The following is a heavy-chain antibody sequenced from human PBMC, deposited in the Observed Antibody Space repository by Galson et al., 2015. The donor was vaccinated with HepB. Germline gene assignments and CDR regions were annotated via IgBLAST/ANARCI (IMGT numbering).Heavy chain of an antibody. CDR3: ARDRAYNSFDY. D-gene: IGHD2-21*01. V-gene: IGHV3-23*01. J-gene: IGHJ4*02. CDR1: GFTFNSYY. Sequence: SLRLSCAASGFTFNSYYMNWVRQAPGKGLEWVSGIKASGGSTYYADSVKVRFTISRDNSKNSLYLYMSSLRAEDTAVYYCARDRAYNSFDYWGQGTLVTVSS. CDR2: IKASGGST.